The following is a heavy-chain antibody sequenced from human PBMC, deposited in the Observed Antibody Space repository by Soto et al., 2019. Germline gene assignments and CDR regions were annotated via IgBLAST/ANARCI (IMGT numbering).Heavy chain of an antibody. J-gene: IGHJ4*02. CDR3: TRGPRPISTGTGAY. Sequence: PGGSLRLSCAASGFIFKMYWMHWVRQSPGKGLVWISRIYNDGTYSDYADSVRGRFTISRDNVNDTLYLQMNNLRAEDSGLYYCTRGPRPISTGTGAYWGQGIQVTVSS. CDR2: IYNDGTYS. V-gene: IGHV3-74*01. CDR1: GFIFKMYW. D-gene: IGHD3-10*01.